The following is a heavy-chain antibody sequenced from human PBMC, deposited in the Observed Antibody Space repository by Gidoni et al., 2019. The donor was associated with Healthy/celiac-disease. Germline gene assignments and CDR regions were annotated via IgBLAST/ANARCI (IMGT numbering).Heavy chain of an antibody. Sequence: QVQLPESGPGLVKPSQILSLPCTVSGGSISRGGYHWSWIRQHPGKGLEWIGYIYYSGSTYYNPSLKSRITISVDTSKNQFSLRLNSVTAADTAVYYCARSDYGDRFDYWGQGTLVTVSS. J-gene: IGHJ4*02. CDR3: ARSDYGDRFDY. CDR2: IYYSGST. V-gene: IGHV4-31*03. D-gene: IGHD4-17*01. CDR1: GGSISRGGYH.